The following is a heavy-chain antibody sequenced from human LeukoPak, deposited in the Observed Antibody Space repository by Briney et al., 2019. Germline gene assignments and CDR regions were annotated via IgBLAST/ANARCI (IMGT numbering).Heavy chain of an antibody. CDR3: TTGTSLYYDFWSGYPVGMDV. D-gene: IGHD3-3*01. V-gene: IGHV3-15*01. Sequence: GGSLRLSCAASGFTFSNAWMSWVRQAPGKGLEWVGRIKSKNDGGTTDYAARVKGRFTISRDDSKNTLYLQMNSLKTEDTAVYYCTTGTSLYYDFWSGYPVGMDVWGQGTTVTVSS. CDR2: IKSKNDGGTT. CDR1: GFTFSNAW. J-gene: IGHJ6*02.